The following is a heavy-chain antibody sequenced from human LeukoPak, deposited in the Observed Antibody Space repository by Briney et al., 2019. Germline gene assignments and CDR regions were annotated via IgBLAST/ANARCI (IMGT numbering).Heavy chain of an antibody. D-gene: IGHD3-16*01. CDR3: AKSTLPYDYVWGSYFDY. Sequence: GGSLRLSCAASGFTFDDYGMSWVRQAPGKGLEWVSGINWNGGSTGYADSVKGRFTISRDNSKNTLYLQMNSLRAEDTAVYYCAKSTLPYDYVWGSYFDYWGQGTLVTVSS. CDR1: GFTFDDYG. J-gene: IGHJ4*02. V-gene: IGHV3-20*04. CDR2: INWNGGST.